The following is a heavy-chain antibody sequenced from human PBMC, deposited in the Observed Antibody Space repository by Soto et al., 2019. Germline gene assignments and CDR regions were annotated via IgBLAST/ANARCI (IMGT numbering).Heavy chain of an antibody. J-gene: IGHJ4*02. Sequence: EVQLLESGGGLARPGEALRLCCTASGFTFSSYAMTWVRQAPGKGLAWVSGISGSGGTTHYTDAVKGRFTVSRDNSNNTVCLQMNSLRVEDTAVYYCARGQGIVMFPVPVGIVNRPKPTGFDYWGQGTLVTVST. CDR3: ARGQGIVMFPVPVGIVNRPKPTGFDY. CDR2: ISGSGGTT. V-gene: IGHV3-23*01. CDR1: GFTFSSYA. D-gene: IGHD2-15*01.